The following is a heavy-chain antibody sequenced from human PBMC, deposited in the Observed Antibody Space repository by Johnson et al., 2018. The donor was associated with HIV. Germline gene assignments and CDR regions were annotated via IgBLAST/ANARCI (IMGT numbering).Heavy chain of an antibody. D-gene: IGHD1-1*01. V-gene: IGHV3-30*04. CDR3: AKDLMYNWNDVGAVDI. Sequence: QVQLVESGGGLVQPCRSMRLSCAASGFTFDDYAMHWVRQAPGKGLEWVAVISYDGSNKYYADSVKGRFTISRDNSKNTLYLQMNSLRAEDTAVYYCAKDLMYNWNDVGAVDIWGQGTMVTVS. J-gene: IGHJ3*02. CDR2: ISYDGSNK. CDR1: GFTFDDYA.